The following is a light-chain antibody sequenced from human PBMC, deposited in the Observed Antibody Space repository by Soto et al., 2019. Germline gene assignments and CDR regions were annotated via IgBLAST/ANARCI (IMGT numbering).Light chain of an antibody. CDR3: QQLGNFPTIT. CDR2: DAS. V-gene: IGKV3-11*01. CDR1: QSVSNY. Sequence: EIILRRSPDPLKLSPGERATRSSRASQSVSNYLAWYQQKPGQAPRLRIYDASNRATGIPARFSGSGSGTDFTLTISSLETEDFAIYYCQQLGNFPTITFCQGTRLEIK. J-gene: IGKJ5*01.